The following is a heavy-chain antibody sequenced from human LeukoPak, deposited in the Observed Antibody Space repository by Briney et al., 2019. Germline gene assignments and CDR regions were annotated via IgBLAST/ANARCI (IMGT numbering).Heavy chain of an antibody. CDR3: ARLNSGTYLDY. J-gene: IGHJ4*02. CDR1: GFSLTTSGVG. CDR2: IYWNDDK. V-gene: IGHV2-5*01. Sequence: SGPTLVNPTQTLTVTCTFSGFSLTTSGVGVGWIRQPPGKALEWLALIYWNDDKRYSPSLKTRLTISKDTSKNQVVLTMTNMDPVDTATYYCARLNSGTYLDYWGQGTLVTVSS. D-gene: IGHD1-26*01.